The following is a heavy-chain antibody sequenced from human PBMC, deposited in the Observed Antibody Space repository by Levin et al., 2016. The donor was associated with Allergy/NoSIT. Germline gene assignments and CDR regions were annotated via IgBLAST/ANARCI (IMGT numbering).Heavy chain of an antibody. CDR1: GFTVSSNY. CDR3: ARLRYDYYYYYMDV. J-gene: IGHJ6*03. CDR2: IYSGGST. Sequence: SLKISCAASGFTVSSNYMSWVRQAPGKGLEWVSVIYSGGSTYYADSVKGRFTISRDNSKNTLYLQMNSLRAEDTAVYYCARLRYDYYYYYMDVWGKGTTVTVSS. V-gene: IGHV3-66*01. D-gene: IGHD1-1*01.